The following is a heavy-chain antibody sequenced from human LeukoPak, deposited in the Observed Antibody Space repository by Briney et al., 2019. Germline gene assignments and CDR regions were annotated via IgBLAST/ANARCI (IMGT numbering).Heavy chain of an antibody. CDR3: ARDTITVTTPYFDY. Sequence: GASVKVSCKASGYTFTGYYIHWVRQAPGQGLEWMGWINSDTGGANYAQKFQDRVTMTRDTSTSTAYMELSSLRSDDTAFYYCARDTITVTTPYFDYWGQGTLVTDPS. CDR2: INSDTGGA. CDR1: GYTFTGYY. V-gene: IGHV1-2*02. J-gene: IGHJ4*02. D-gene: IGHD4-17*01.